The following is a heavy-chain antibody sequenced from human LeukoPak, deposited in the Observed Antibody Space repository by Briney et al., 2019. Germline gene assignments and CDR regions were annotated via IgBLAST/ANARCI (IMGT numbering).Heavy chain of an antibody. Sequence: PSETLSLTCAVYGGSFSGYYWGWIRQPPGKGLEWIGEINHSGSTNYNPSLKSRVTISVDTSKNQFSLKLSSVTAADTAVYYCARRERATVTTQFDPWGQGTLVTVSS. J-gene: IGHJ5*02. V-gene: IGHV4-34*01. CDR2: INHSGST. D-gene: IGHD4-17*01. CDR1: GGSFSGYY. CDR3: ARRERATVTTQFDP.